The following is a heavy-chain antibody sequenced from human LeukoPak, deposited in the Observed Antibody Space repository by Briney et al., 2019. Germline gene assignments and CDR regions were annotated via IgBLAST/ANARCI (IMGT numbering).Heavy chain of an antibody. CDR1: GFTFSSYA. V-gene: IGHV3-23*01. D-gene: IGHD1-26*01. J-gene: IGHJ4*02. CDR3: ARGGTYYIQFFDF. CDR2: ISGSGGST. Sequence: PGGSLRLSCAASGFTFSSYAMSWVRQAPGKGLEWVSAISGSGGSTYYADSVKGRFTISRDNAKNSLYLQMNSLRAEDTAVYYCARGGTYYIQFFDFWGQGTPVTVSS.